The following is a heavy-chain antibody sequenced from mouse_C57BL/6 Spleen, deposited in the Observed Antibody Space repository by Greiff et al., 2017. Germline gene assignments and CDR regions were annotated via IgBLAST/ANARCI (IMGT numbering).Heavy chain of an antibody. D-gene: IGHD3-3*01. CDR3: ARWGHSLGVYAMDY. Sequence: QVQLQQSGAELVKPGASVKMSCTASGYTSTSYWITWVKQRPGQGLEWIGDIYPGSGSTKYNEKFKSKATLTVATSSSTAYMQLSSLTSEDSAFYYCARWGHSLGVYAMDYWGQGTSVTVSS. V-gene: IGHV1-55*01. CDR1: GYTSTSYW. CDR2: IYPGSGST. J-gene: IGHJ4*01.